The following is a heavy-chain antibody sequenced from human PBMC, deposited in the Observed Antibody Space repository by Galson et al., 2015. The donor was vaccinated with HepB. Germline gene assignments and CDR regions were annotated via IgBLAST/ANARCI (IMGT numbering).Heavy chain of an antibody. D-gene: IGHD3-10*01. CDR3: ARDGSYYYGSGSYGGDAFDI. J-gene: IGHJ3*02. V-gene: IGHV3-21*01. CDR1: GFTFSSYS. CDR2: ISSSSSYI. Sequence: SLRLTCAASGFTFSSYSMNWVRQAPGEGLEWVSSISSSSSYIYDADSVKGRFTISRDNAKNSLYLQMNSLRAEDTAVYYCARDGSYYYGSGSYGGDAFDIWGQGTMVTVSS.